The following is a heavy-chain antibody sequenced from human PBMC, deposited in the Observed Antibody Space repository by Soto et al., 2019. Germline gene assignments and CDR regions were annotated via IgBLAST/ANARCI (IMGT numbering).Heavy chain of an antibody. CDR2: IIPILGIA. CDR3: AIDDQRGPYYVMAF. Sequence: SVKVSCKASGGTFSSYTISWVRQAPGQGLEWMGRIIPILGIANYAQKFQGRVTITADKSTSTAYMELSSLRSEDTAVYYCAIDDQRGPYYVMAFWAQGSTDTVSS. CDR1: GGTFSSYT. J-gene: IGHJ6*02. V-gene: IGHV1-69*04.